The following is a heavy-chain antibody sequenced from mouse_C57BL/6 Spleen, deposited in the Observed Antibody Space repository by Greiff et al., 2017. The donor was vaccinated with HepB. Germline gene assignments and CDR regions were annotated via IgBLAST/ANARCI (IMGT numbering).Heavy chain of an antibody. D-gene: IGHD4-1*01. CDR2: IDPETGGT. J-gene: IGHJ1*03. CDR1: GYTFTDYE. Sequence: VQLQQSGAELVRPGASVTLSCKASGYTFTDYEMHWVKQTPVHGLEWIGAIDPETGGTAYNQKFKGKAILTADKSSSTAYMELRSLTSEDSAVYYCTTLGRGYFDVWGTGTTVTVSS. V-gene: IGHV1-15*01. CDR3: TTLGRGYFDV.